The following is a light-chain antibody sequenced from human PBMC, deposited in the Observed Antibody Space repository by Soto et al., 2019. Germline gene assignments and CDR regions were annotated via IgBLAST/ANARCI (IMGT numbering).Light chain of an antibody. CDR1: QSVSSR. V-gene: IGKV3-15*01. J-gene: IGKJ1*01. Sequence: EIVIAQSPAAPSVSPGERATLSCRASQSVSSRLAWYQQKPGQAPRLLIYGASTRATGIPARFSGSGSGTEFTLTISSLQSEDFAVYFCQHYNNWPPWTFGQGTKVDIK. CDR2: GAS. CDR3: QHYNNWPPWT.